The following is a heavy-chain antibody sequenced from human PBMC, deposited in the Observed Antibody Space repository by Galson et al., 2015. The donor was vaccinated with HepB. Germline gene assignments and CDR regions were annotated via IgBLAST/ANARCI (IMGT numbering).Heavy chain of an antibody. CDR2: IYYSGST. CDR3: ARVPDPSYGSGGDYYYYGMDV. Sequence: ETLSLTCTVSGGSISSYYWSWIRQPPGKGLEWIGYIYYSGSTNYNPSLKSRVTISVDTSKNQFSLQLNSVTPEDTAVYYCARVPDPSYGSGGDYYYYGMDVWGQGTTVTVSS. V-gene: IGHV4-59*12. J-gene: IGHJ6*02. D-gene: IGHD3-10*01. CDR1: GGSISSYY.